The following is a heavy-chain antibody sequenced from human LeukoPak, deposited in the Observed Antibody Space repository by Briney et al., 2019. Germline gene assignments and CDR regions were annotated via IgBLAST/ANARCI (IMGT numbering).Heavy chain of an antibody. V-gene: IGHV4-39*01. Sequence: SETLSLTCTVVSGGSISSSSYYWGWIRQPPGKGLEWIGSFYYSGSTYYNPSLKSRVTISADTSKNQFSLKLSSVTAADAAVYYCARLWRAAIDYGGQGILVTVSS. CDR2: FYYSGST. D-gene: IGHD1-1*01. J-gene: IGHJ4*02. CDR3: ARLWRAAIDY. CDR1: GGSISSSSYY.